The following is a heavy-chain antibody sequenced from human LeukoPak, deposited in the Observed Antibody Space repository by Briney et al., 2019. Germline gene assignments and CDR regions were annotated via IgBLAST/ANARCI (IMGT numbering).Heavy chain of an antibody. CDR3: ASEQGSGSYYNVRGARFDP. CDR2: IIPIFGTA. V-gene: IGHV1-69*06. D-gene: IGHD3-10*01. Sequence: GASVKVSCRASGGTFTSYAISWVRQAPGQGLEWMGGIIPIFGTANYAQKFQGRVTITADKSTSTAYMELSSLRSEDTAVYYCASEQGSGSYYNVRGARFDPWGQGTLVTVSS. J-gene: IGHJ5*02. CDR1: GGTFTSYA.